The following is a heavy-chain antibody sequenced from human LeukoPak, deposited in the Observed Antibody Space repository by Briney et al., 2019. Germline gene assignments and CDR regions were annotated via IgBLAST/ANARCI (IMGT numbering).Heavy chain of an antibody. CDR3: ARERYCSGGSCYSRPFDY. Sequence: GASVKVSCKASGGTFSSYAISWVRQAPGQGLEWMGGIIPIFGTANYAQKFQGRVTITADKSTSTAYMELSSLRSEDTAVYYCARERYCSGGSCYSRPFDYWGQGTLVTVSS. V-gene: IGHV1-69*06. J-gene: IGHJ4*02. CDR2: IIPIFGTA. CDR1: GGTFSSYA. D-gene: IGHD2-15*01.